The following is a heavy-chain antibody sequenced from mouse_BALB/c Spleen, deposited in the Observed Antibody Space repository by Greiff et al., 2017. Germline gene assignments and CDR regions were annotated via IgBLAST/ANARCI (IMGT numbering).Heavy chain of an antibody. CDR3: ARFPESAMDY. Sequence: EVQVVESGGGLVQPGGSRKLSCAASGFTFSSFGMHWVRQAPEKGLEWVAYISSGSSTIYYADTVKGRFTISRDNPKNTLFLQMTSLRSEDTAMYYCARFPESAMDYWGQGTSVTVSS. CDR1: GFTFSSFG. J-gene: IGHJ4*01. CDR2: ISSGSSTI. V-gene: IGHV5-17*02.